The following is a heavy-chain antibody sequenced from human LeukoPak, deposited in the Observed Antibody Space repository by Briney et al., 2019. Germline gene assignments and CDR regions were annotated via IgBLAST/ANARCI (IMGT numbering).Heavy chain of an antibody. D-gene: IGHD2-2*01. CDR1: GGSFRGYY. CDR3: ARGGYCSSTSCYVRRSWFDP. CDR2: INHSGST. J-gene: IGHJ5*02. Sequence: PSETLSLTCAVYGGSFRGYYWSWIRQPPGKGLEWIGEINHSGSTNYNPSLKSRVTISVDTSKNQFSLKLSSVTAADTAVYYCARGGYCSSTSCYVRRSWFDPWGQGTLVTVSS. V-gene: IGHV4-34*01.